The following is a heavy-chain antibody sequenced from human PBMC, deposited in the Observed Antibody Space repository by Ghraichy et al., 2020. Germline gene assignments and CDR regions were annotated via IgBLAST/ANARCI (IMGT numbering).Heavy chain of an antibody. Sequence: GGSLRLSCAASGFTFSSYAMSWVRQAPGKGLEWVSAISGSGGSTYYADSVKGRFTISRDNSKNTLYLQMNSLRAEDTAVYYCANHGWGDYYDSSGYYYGGEYYFDYWGQGTLVTVSS. CDR1: GFTFSSYA. V-gene: IGHV3-23*01. D-gene: IGHD3-22*01. CDR2: ISGSGGST. CDR3: ANHGWGDYYDSSGYYYGGEYYFDY. J-gene: IGHJ4*02.